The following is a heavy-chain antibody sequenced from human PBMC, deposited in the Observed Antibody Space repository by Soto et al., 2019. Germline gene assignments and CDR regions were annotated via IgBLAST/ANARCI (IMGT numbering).Heavy chain of an antibody. CDR3: ARDDYGGDY. CDR2: IYYSGST. CDR1: GGSVSSGSYY. D-gene: IGHD4-17*01. V-gene: IGHV4-61*01. Sequence: SETLSLTCTVSGGSVSSGSYYWSWIRQPPGKGLEWIGYIYYSGSTNYNPSLKSRVTISVDTSKNQFSLKRSSVTAADTAVDYSARDDYGGDYWGQGTLVTVSS. J-gene: IGHJ4*02.